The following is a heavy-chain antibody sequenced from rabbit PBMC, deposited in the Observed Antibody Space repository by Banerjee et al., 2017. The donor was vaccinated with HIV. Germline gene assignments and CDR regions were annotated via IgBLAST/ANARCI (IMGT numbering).Heavy chain of an antibody. J-gene: IGHJ4*01. D-gene: IGHD7-1*01. Sequence: QEQLVESGGGLVTLGGSLTLTCTASGFSFTNKYVMCWVRQAPGKGLEWIACINTSSGNTVYANWAKGRFTISKASWTTVTLQMTSLTAADTASYFCARDAGGDGYSNDLWGPGTLVTVS. CDR1: GFSFTNKYV. V-gene: IGHV1S45*01. CDR3: ARDAGGDGYSNDL. CDR2: INTSSGNT.